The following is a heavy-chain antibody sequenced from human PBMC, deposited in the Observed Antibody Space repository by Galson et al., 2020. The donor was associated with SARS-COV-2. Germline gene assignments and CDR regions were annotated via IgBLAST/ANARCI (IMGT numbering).Heavy chain of an antibody. CDR3: ARVFGEWELLDFYYYGMDL. V-gene: IGHV1-2*02. CDR2: INPNTGDT. CDR1: GYTFTDYY. J-gene: IGHJ6*02. Sequence: ASVKVYCKASGYTFTDYYIYWVRQAPGQGLEWMGWINPNTGDTMTAGRFQGRVTMTRDTSISTAYMELSRLQSDDTAVFYCARVFGEWELLDFYYYGMDLWGQGTTVTVSS. D-gene: IGHD1-26*01.